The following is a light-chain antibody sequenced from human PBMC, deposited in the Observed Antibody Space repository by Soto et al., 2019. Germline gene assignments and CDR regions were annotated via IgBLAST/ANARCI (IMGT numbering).Light chain of an antibody. Sequence: DIQMTQSPSTLSASVGDRVTITCRASQSISSWLAWYQQKPGKAPKLLIYDASSLESGVPSRFSGSGSGTEFTLTISSLQPDDFATYYCQQYNRGITFGQGTRLEIK. CDR3: QQYNRGIT. J-gene: IGKJ5*01. CDR2: DAS. V-gene: IGKV1-5*01. CDR1: QSISSW.